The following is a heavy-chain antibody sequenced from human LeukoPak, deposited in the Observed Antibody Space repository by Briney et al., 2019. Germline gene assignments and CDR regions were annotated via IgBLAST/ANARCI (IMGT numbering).Heavy chain of an antibody. J-gene: IGHJ3*02. V-gene: IGHV1-69*13. Sequence: GASVKVSCKASGYTFTSYAMNWVRQAPGQGLEWMGGIIPIFGTANYAQKFQGRVTITADESTSTAYMELSSLRSEDTAVYYCARDGNSASYYYDSIRFRPDAFDIWGQGTMVTVSS. CDR2: IIPIFGTA. CDR1: GYTFTSYA. D-gene: IGHD3-22*01. CDR3: ARDGNSASYYYDSIRFRPDAFDI.